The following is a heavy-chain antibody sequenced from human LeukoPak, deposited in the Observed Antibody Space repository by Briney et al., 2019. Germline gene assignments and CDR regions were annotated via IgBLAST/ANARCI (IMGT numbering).Heavy chain of an antibody. CDR2: IYYSGST. J-gene: IGHJ4*02. CDR3: ARSWYYYDSSGPDFDY. V-gene: IGHV4-59*01. D-gene: IGHD3-22*01. Sequence: PSETLSLTCTVSGGSISSYYWSWIRQPPGKGLEWIGYIYYSGSTNYNPSLKSRVTISVDTSKNQSSLKLSSVTAADTAVYYCARSWYYYDSSGPDFDYWGQGTLVTVSS. CDR1: GGSISSYY.